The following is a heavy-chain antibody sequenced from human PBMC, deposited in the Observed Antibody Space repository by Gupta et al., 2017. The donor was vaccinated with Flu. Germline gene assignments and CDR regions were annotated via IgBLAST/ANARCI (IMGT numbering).Heavy chain of an antibody. CDR3: AREYEPWLAIDY. J-gene: IGHJ4*02. V-gene: IGHV4-39*02. D-gene: IGHD6-19*01. Sequence: RRSTGSVDTSKNQFSLKLSSVTAADTAVYYCAREYEPWLAIDYWGQGTLVTVSS.